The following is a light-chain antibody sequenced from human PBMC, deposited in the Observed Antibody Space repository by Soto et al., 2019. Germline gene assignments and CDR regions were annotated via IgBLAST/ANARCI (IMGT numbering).Light chain of an antibody. CDR3: HQRQSWPRT. V-gene: IGKV3-11*01. Sequence: EILFPPSPTPLSSVPGDRVSLSCKASQYINTRLAWYQHRPGQAPRLLIYQTSIRAAGIPARFSASGTGTDFTLTISDVQPEDFAVYYCHQRQSWPRTFGQGTKVDIK. CDR1: QYINTR. CDR2: QTS. J-gene: IGKJ1*01.